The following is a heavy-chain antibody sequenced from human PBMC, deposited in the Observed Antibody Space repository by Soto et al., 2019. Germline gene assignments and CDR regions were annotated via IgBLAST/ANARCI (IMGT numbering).Heavy chain of an antibody. D-gene: IGHD1-26*01. V-gene: IGHV4-4*09. CDR2: ICANGNT. J-gene: IGHJ4*02. CDR3: ARGRSNGAFDS. Sequence: QVQLQESGPGLVKPSETLSLICTVSGDSINNFYWSWIRQSPGKGLEWIAYICANGNTNHNPSLKRRVGISIDTSKGQVSLNLASVTAADTAVEFCARGRSNGAFDSWGQGALVTVSS. CDR1: GDSINNFY.